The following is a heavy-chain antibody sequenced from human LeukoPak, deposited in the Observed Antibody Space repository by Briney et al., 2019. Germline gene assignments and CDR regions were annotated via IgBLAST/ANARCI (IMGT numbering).Heavy chain of an antibody. J-gene: IGHJ4*02. Sequence: SETLSLTCTVSGGSISSSSYYWGWIRQPPGKGLEWIGSIYYSGSTYYNPSLKSRVTISVDTSKNQFSLKLTSVTAADTAVYYCARGGAHDYGDPIDYWGQGTLVTVSS. CDR3: ARGGAHDYGDPIDY. CDR1: GGSISSSSYY. CDR2: IYYSGST. D-gene: IGHD4-17*01. V-gene: IGHV4-39*07.